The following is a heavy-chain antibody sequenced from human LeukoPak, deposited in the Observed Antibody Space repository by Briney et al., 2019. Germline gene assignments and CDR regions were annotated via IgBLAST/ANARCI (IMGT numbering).Heavy chain of an antibody. D-gene: IGHD4-11*01. J-gene: IGHJ5*01. CDR3: ARSVPSLDYLFDS. CDR1: GGSISGYY. CDR2: IYNGGIT. V-gene: IGHV4-59*08. Sequence: SETLSLTCTVSGGSISGYYWTWIRQLPGKGLEWIGYIYNGGITNYNPSLKSRVTVSVDTSKNQLSLRLTSVTAADTAVYYCARSVPSLDYLFDSWGHGTLVTVSS.